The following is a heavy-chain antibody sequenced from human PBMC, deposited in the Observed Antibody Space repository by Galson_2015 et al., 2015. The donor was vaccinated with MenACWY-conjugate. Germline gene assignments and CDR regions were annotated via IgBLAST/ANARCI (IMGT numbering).Heavy chain of an antibody. CDR2: ISGSGGST. J-gene: IGHJ6*02. D-gene: IGHD6-19*01. CDR3: AKGTVAGHYYYYGMDV. V-gene: IGHV3-23*01. CDR1: GFTFSNYA. Sequence: SLRLSCAASGFTFSNYAMSWVRQAPGKGLEWVSSISGSGGSTYYADSVKGRFTISRDNSKNTVYLQMNSLRAEDTAVYYCAKGTVAGHYYYYGMDVWGQGTTVTVSS.